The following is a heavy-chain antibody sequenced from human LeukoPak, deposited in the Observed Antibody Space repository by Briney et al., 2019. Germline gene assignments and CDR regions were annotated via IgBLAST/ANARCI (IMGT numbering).Heavy chain of an antibody. CDR1: GFTFSSYW. V-gene: IGHV3-7*03. CDR3: ARGGGLDV. D-gene: IGHD3-16*01. CDR2: INHNGSVN. Sequence: GGSLRLSCAASGFTFSSYWMNWARQAPGKGLEWVASINHNGSVNYYVDSVKGRFTISRDNAKNSLYLQMSNLRAEDAAVYFCARGGGLDVWGQGATVTVSS. J-gene: IGHJ6*02.